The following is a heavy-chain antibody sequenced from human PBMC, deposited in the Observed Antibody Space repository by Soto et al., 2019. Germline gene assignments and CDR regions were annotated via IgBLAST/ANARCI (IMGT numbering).Heavy chain of an antibody. Sequence: SETLSLTCTVSGGSISSYYWSWIRQPPGKGLEWIGYIYYGGSTNYNPSLKSRVTISVDTSKNQFSLKLSSVTAADTAVYYCARHGLGYCSGGSCRRWFDPWGQGTLVTVSS. CDR2: IYYGGST. CDR3: ARHGLGYCSGGSCRRWFDP. V-gene: IGHV4-59*08. CDR1: GGSISSYY. D-gene: IGHD2-15*01. J-gene: IGHJ5*02.